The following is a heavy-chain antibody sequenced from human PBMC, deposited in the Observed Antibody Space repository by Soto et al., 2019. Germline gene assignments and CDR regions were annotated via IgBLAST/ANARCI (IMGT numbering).Heavy chain of an antibody. CDR1: GYTFATDY. V-gene: IGHV1-46*01. Sequence: ASVKVSCKAVGYTFATDYMHWVRQAPGQGLEWMGIINPGGVNTNYARKFQGRVTMTRNTSIGTAYMELRSLRSEDTAVYYCARFPVSNWGQGTLVTVSS. CDR3: ARFPVSN. J-gene: IGHJ4*02. CDR2: INPGGVNT.